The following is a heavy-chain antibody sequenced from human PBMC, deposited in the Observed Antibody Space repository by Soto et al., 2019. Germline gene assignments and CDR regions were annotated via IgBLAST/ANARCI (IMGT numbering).Heavy chain of an antibody. Sequence: QVQLQESGPGLVKPSGTLSLTCAVSGGSISSSNWWSWVRQPPRKGLEWIGEIYHTGCTSYNQSLKSRVSFSVDKSTNQFSRTLSSVTSAATAVHYCAFAGWARRLYFDYWGQGTLVTVSA. CDR3: AFAGWARRLYFDY. D-gene: IGHD6-6*01. CDR1: GGSISSSNW. V-gene: IGHV4-4*02. J-gene: IGHJ4*02. CDR2: IYHTGCT.